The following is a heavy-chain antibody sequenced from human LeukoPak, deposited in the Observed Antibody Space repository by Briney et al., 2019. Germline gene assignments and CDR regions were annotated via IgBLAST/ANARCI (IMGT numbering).Heavy chain of an antibody. CDR1: GFAFSDHY. D-gene: IGHD5-18*01. Sequence: GGSLRLSCAASGFAFSDHYMSWIRQAPGKGLEWVSYISNSADTIYYADSVKGRFTISRDNAKRSVFLHMSSLRAEDTAVYYCASGYTYGYVQSFDYWGQGTLVTVSS. CDR3: ASGYTYGYVQSFDY. J-gene: IGHJ4*02. CDR2: ISNSADTI. V-gene: IGHV3-11*01.